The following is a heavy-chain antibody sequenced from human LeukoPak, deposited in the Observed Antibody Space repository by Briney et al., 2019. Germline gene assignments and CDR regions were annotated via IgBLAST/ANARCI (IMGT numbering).Heavy chain of an antibody. CDR3: ARDSGYGNFDC. CDR2: INPKSGGR. J-gene: IGHJ4*02. V-gene: IGHV1-2*02. D-gene: IGHD5-12*01. CDR1: GYTFTDYY. Sequence: GTSVKVSCKASGYTFTDYYMHWVRQAPGQGLEWMGWINPKSGGRSYAQKFQGRVTITRDTSVSTAYMDLSGLTSDDTAVYSCARDSGYGNFDCWGQGTLVTVSS.